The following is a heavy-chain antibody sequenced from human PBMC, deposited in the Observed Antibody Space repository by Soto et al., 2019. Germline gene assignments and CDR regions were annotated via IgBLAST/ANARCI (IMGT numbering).Heavy chain of an antibody. J-gene: IGHJ6*02. D-gene: IGHD2-2*01. Sequence: NPSETLSLTCVVSGYSFNSVHFWGWIRQPPGKGLQWIGSLSQNGGTYRNPSLRSRVTLSLDTSKNQLSLKLTSVTAVDAAEYYCAAATRPGARFYGMDDWGQGSTVTVSS. CDR3: AAATRPGARFYGMDD. V-gene: IGHV4-38-2*01. CDR1: GYSFNSVHF. CDR2: LSQNGGT.